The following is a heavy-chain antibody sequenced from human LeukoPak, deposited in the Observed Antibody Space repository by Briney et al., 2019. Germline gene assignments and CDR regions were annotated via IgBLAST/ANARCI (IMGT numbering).Heavy chain of an antibody. CDR3: AREAYGDLDAFDI. Sequence: PGGSLRLSCAASGFTVSSNYMSWVRQAPGKGLEWVSVIYSGGSTYYADSVKGRFTISRDNSKNTLYLQMNSLRAEDTAVYYCAREAYGDLDAFDIWGQGTMVTVSS. J-gene: IGHJ3*02. D-gene: IGHD4-17*01. CDR2: IYSGGST. V-gene: IGHV3-66*01. CDR1: GFTVSSNY.